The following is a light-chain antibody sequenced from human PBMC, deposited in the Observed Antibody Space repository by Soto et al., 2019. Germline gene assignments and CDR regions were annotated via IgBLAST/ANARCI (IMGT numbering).Light chain of an antibody. J-gene: IGLJ2*01. CDR1: SSNIGSIT. Sequence: QSVLTQPPSASGTPGQRVTISCSGSSSNIGSITVNWYQQLPGTAPKLLIYSNNQRPSGVPDRFSGSKSGTSASLAISGLQSEDEADYYCAEWDDSLNGVVFGGGTKLTVL. CDR2: SNN. V-gene: IGLV1-44*01. CDR3: AEWDDSLNGVV.